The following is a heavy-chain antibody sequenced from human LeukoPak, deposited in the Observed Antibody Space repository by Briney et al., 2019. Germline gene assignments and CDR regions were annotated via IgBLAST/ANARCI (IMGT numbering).Heavy chain of an antibody. V-gene: IGHV4-34*01. CDR1: GGSFSGNY. J-gene: IGHJ5*02. CDR3: AGFEGWSDP. Sequence: SETLSLTCAVYGGSFSGNYWSWIRQPPGKGLEWIGEINHSGSTNYNPSLKSRVTISVDTSKNQFSLKLSSVTAADTAVYYCAGFEGWSDPWGQGTLVTVSS. CDR2: INHSGST.